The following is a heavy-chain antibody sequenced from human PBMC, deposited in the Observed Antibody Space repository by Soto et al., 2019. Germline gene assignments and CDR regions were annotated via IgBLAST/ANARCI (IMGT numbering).Heavy chain of an antibody. Sequence: EVQLLESGGDLVQPGGSLRLSCAASGFTFSTYAMSWVCQAPGKGLEWVSALSGSAGKKYYAGSVKGRFTISRDNSKNTLYLQMNSLRPDDTAVYYCAKEPRSNGYFDLWGRGTLVTLSS. CDR1: GFTFSTYA. CDR3: AKEPRSNGYFDL. CDR2: LSGSAGKK. D-gene: IGHD3-16*01. V-gene: IGHV3-23*01. J-gene: IGHJ2*01.